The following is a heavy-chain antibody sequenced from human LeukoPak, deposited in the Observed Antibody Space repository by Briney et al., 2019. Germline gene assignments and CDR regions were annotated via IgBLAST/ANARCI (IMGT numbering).Heavy chain of an antibody. D-gene: IGHD4-23*01. CDR2: ISSSNYI. V-gene: IGHV3-21*01. Sequence: PGESLRLSCAASGFTFSAYTMNWVRQTPGKGLEWVSSISSSNYIYSANSLKGRFTISRDNAKNSLYLQMNSLRAEDTAVYYCARGQEGKVYYYYMDVWGKGTTVTVSS. J-gene: IGHJ6*03. CDR3: ARGQEGKVYYYYMDV. CDR1: GFTFSAYT.